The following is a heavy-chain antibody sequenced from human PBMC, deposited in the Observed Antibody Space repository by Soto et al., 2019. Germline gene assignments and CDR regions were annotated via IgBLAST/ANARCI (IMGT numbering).Heavy chain of an antibody. CDR1: GGTFSSYG. CDR2: ISAYNGNT. J-gene: IGHJ4*02. V-gene: IGHV1-18*04. D-gene: IGHD5-12*01. CDR3: ARGSGYDPSLYYFDY. Sequence: ASVKVSCKASGGTFSSYGISWVRQAPGQGLEWMGWISAYNGNTNYAQKLQGRVTMTTDTSTSTAYMELRSLRSDDTAVYYCARGSGYDPSLYYFDYWGQGTLVTVSS.